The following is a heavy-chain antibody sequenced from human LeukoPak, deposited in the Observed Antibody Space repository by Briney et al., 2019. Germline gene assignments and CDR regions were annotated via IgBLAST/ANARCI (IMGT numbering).Heavy chain of an antibody. CDR3: ARGSRLIYNWFDP. D-gene: IGHD3-22*01. CDR1: GYLFTSYW. CDR2: IYPGDSDT. V-gene: IGHV5-51*01. Sequence: GESLQISCQGSGYLFTSYWIGWARQLPGKGLEGMGIIYPGDSDTRYSPSFQGQVTISADKSISTAYLQWSSLKASDTAMYYCARGSRLIYNWFDPWGQGTLVTVSS. J-gene: IGHJ5*02.